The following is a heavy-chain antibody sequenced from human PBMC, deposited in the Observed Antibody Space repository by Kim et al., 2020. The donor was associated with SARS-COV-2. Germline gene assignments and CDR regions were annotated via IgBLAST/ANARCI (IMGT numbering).Heavy chain of an antibody. V-gene: IGHV3-7*01. CDR1: GFTFSSYW. CDR2: IKQDGSEK. J-gene: IGHJ6*02. D-gene: IGHD6-19*01. CDR3: ARESGWYYYYGMDV. Sequence: GGSLRLSCAASGFTFSSYWMSWVRQAPGKGLEWVANIKQDGSEKYYVDSVKGRFTISRDNAKNSLYLQMNSLRAEDTAVYYCARESGWYYYYGMDVWGQGTTVTVS.